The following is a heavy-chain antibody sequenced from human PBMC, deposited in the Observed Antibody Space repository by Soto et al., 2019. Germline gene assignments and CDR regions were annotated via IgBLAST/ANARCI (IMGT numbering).Heavy chain of an antibody. J-gene: IGHJ6*03. V-gene: IGHV4-31*03. CDR3: ARAFPYYYYYMDV. CDR2: IYYSGST. Sequence: SEILSLTCTVSGGSISSGGYYWSWIRQHPGKGLEWIGYIYYSGSTYYNPSLKSRVTISVDTSKNQFSLKLSSVTAADTAVYYCARAFPYYYYYMDVWGKGTTVTVS. CDR1: GGSISSGGYY.